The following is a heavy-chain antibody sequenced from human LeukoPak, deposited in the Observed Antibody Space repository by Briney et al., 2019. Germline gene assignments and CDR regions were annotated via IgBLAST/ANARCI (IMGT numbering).Heavy chain of an antibody. CDR1: SGSFTDYY. CDR2: VYYSGST. J-gene: IGHJ6*03. CDR3: V. Sequence: SETLSLTCAVYSGSFTDYYWIWIRQPPGKGLEWIGSVYYSGSTYYNPSLKSRVTISVDTSKNQFSLNRISVTAADTAYYMDVWGKRTTVTGSS. V-gene: IGHV4-34*03.